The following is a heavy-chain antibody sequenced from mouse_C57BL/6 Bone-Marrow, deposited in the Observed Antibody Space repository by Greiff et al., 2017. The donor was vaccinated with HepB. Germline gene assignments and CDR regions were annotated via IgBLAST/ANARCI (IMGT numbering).Heavy chain of an antibody. CDR3: TKVLAAFDV. D-gene: IGHD1-3*01. CDR2: ISSVSSTI. J-gene: IGHJ1*03. CDR1: GFTFSDYG. V-gene: IGHV5-17*01. Sequence: EVKLVESGGGLVKPGGSLKLSCAASGFTFSDYGMHWVRQAPEKGLEWVAYISSVSSTIYYADTVKGRFTISRDNAKNTLFLQMTSLKSEDTAMYYCTKVLAAFDVWGTGTTVTVSS.